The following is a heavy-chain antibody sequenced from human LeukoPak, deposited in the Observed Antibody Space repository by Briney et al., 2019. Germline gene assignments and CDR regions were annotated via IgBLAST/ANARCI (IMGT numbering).Heavy chain of an antibody. CDR1: GFIFSGSA. Sequence: GGSLRLSCAASGFIFSGSAIHWVRQASGKGLEWVGRIRSKANNYATAYAASMKGRFTISRDDSENTAYLQMKSLETGDTAVYYCTRRDYDHVWGSWRIPHYFDFWGQGALVTVSS. J-gene: IGHJ4*02. D-gene: IGHD3-16*01. V-gene: IGHV3-73*01. CDR2: IRSKANNYAT. CDR3: TRRDYDHVWGSWRIPHYFDF.